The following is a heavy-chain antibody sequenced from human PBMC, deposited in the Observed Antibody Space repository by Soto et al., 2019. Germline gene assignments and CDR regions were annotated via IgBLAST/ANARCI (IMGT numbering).Heavy chain of an antibody. CDR2: INPANGNT. Sequence: QVQLVQSGAEVKKPGASVKVSCKASGYTFTSYGISWVRQAPGQRLEWMGWINPANGNTKYSQKFQGRLTFTSDTSANPVYNELNNLTSEATAMYYCTRSAISPYGGLIGPFHYWGQGNLVTVSS. V-gene: IGHV1-18*01. J-gene: IGHJ4*02. D-gene: IGHD3-16*02. CDR3: TRSAISPYGGLIGPFHY. CDR1: GYTFTSYG.